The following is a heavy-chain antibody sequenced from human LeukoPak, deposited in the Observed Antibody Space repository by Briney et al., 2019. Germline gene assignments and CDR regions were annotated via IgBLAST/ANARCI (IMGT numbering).Heavy chain of an antibody. Sequence: GGSLRLSCAASGFTFSNYWVHWVRQAPGKGLVWVSRINPDGSTINYAASVKGRFTISRDNAKNSLYLQMNSLRAEDTAVYYCTREGRDDFWGQGTLVTVSS. CDR1: GFTFSNYW. J-gene: IGHJ4*02. V-gene: IGHV3-74*01. D-gene: IGHD3-10*01. CDR3: TREGRDDF. CDR2: INPDGSTI.